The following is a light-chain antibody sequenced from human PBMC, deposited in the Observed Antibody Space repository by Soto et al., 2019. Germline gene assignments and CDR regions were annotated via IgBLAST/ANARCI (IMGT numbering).Light chain of an antibody. J-gene: IGLJ1*01. CDR3: SSFTSRFTFNYI. CDR1: SSDVGGYNY. V-gene: IGLV2-14*01. CDR2: EVT. Sequence: QSALTQPGSVSGSPGQSITISCTGTSSDVGGYNYVSWYQQHQGKAPKIIIYEVTNRPSGVSNRFSGSKSGNTASLTISGLQAEDDADYYCSSFTSRFTFNYIFGTGTKLTVL.